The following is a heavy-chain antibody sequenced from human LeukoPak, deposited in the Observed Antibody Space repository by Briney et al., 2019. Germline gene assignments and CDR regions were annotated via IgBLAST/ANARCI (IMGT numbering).Heavy chain of an antibody. CDR1: GGSISPYY. CDR3: ARGGWSMDV. Sequence: SETLSLTCTVSGGSISPYYWTWIRQPPGKGLEWIGYIYYNGNTNYNPFLKSRVTILVDTSKNQFSLKVSSVTAADTAVYYCARGGWSMDVWGKGTTVTVSS. J-gene: IGHJ6*03. CDR2: IYYNGNT. V-gene: IGHV4-59*01. D-gene: IGHD2-15*01.